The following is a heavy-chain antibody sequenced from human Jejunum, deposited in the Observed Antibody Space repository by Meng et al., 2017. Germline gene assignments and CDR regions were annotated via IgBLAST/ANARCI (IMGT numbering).Heavy chain of an antibody. J-gene: IGHJ4*01. CDR2: IKPDGNTI. CDR3: ARDNDWVVWDY. CDR1: GFPFRTYS. Sequence: GGGLVLAGGSLGLSCAASGFPFRTYSMHWVRQAPGKGLVWVSQIKPDGNTISYADSVRGRFTISRDNAKSTLYLEMNSLRAEDAAVYYCARDNDWVVWDYWGRGTLVTVSS. V-gene: IGHV3-74*01. D-gene: IGHD1-1*01.